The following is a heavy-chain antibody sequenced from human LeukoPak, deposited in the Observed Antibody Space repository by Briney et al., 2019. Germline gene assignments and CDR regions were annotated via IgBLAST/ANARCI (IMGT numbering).Heavy chain of an antibody. V-gene: IGHV3-33*05. CDR1: GYTFTSYY. Sequence: SCKASGYTFTSYYMHWVRQAPGKGLEWVAVISYDGSNKYYADSVKGRFTISRDNSKNTLYLQMNSLRAEDTAVYYCARDSRGAVAGTRRSYYYYYGMDVWGQGTTVTVSS. CDR3: ARDSRGAVAGTRRSYYYYYGMDV. D-gene: IGHD6-19*01. CDR2: ISYDGSNK. J-gene: IGHJ6*02.